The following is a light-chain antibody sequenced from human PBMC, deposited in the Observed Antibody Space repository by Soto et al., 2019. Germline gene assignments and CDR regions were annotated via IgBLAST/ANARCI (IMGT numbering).Light chain of an antibody. CDR2: GAS. J-gene: IGKJ1*01. CDR1: QSVRSN. V-gene: IGKV3-15*01. Sequence: EIVMTQSPATLSVSLGERVTLSCRASQSVRSNLAWYQQKPGQAPRLLIYGASTRATGVPASFSGRGSGTEFTLTISSLQSEDYAVYYCHQYNNWPPWTFGQGTKVDIK. CDR3: HQYNNWPPWT.